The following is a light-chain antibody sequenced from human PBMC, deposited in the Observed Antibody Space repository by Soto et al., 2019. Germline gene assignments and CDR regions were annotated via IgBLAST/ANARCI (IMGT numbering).Light chain of an antibody. V-gene: IGKV3D-15*01. CDR2: DAS. CDR3: QQYIRWPRS. Sequence: EMVVTQSPATLSVSPGERVTLSCRTSQDVSSKLAWYQQKPGQPPSLLIYDASTRATGTPARFSGSGSGTEFTLAVSSLQSEDYALYSCQQYIRWPRSFGGGTKVEIK. CDR1: QDVSSK. J-gene: IGKJ4*01.